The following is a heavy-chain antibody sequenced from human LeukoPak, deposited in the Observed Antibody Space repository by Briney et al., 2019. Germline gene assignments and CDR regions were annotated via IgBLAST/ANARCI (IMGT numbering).Heavy chain of an antibody. D-gene: IGHD1-26*01. Sequence: GGSLRLSSAASGFTFSSYTMSWVRQAPGKGLEWVSAISGSGYTTYYADSVKGRFTISRDNSKNTLYLQMNSLRAEDTAVYYCAKDGVGPTMGFYFDYWGQGTLVTVSS. CDR3: AKDGVGPTMGFYFDY. CDR1: GFTFSSYT. V-gene: IGHV3-23*01. J-gene: IGHJ4*02. CDR2: ISGSGYTT.